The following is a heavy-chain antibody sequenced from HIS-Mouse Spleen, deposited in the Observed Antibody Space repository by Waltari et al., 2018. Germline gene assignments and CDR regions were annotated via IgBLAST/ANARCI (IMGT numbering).Heavy chain of an antibody. CDR3: ARDSVTHFDY. V-gene: IGHV1-69*04. Sequence: QVQLVQSGAEVKKPGSSVKVSCKASGGTFSSYAISWVRQAPGQGLEWMGRIIPILGIANYAQKLQGRVTMTTDTSTSTTYMELRSLRSDDTAVYYCARDSVTHFDYWGQGTLVTVSS. CDR1: GGTFSSYA. J-gene: IGHJ4*02. D-gene: IGHD5-18*01. CDR2: IIPILGIA.